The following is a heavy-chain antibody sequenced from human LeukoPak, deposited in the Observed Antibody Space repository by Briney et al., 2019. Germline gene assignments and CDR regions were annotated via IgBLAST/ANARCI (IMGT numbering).Heavy chain of an antibody. Sequence: GASVKVSCKASGGTFSSYAISWVRQAPGQGLGWMGRIIPILGIANYAQKFQGRVTITPDQSTSTAYMELSSLRSEETALYYCASGSQICSSTSCYHYYYYYGMDVWGQGTTVTVSS. V-gene: IGHV1-69*04. CDR2: IIPILGIA. CDR1: GGTFSSYA. J-gene: IGHJ6*02. D-gene: IGHD2-2*01. CDR3: ASGSQICSSTSCYHYYYYYGMDV.